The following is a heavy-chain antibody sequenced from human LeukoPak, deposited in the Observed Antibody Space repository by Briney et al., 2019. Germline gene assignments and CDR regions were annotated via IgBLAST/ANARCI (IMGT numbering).Heavy chain of an antibody. CDR1: GFTFDDYA. J-gene: IGHJ4*02. D-gene: IGHD6-13*01. CDR3: AKAYSSSWYGAFDY. CDR2: ISWNSGSI. Sequence: GRSPRLSCAASGFTFDDYAMHWVRQAPGKGLEWVSGISWNSGSIGYADSVKGRFTISRDNAKNSLYLQMNSLRAEDTALYYCAKAYSSSWYGAFDYWGQGTLVTVSS. V-gene: IGHV3-9*01.